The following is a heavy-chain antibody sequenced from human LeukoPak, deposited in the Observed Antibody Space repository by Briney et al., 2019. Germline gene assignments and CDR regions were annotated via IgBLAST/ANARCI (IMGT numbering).Heavy chain of an antibody. CDR1: GYTFMKYW. CDR3: SRQPGMTAKSWYFDL. CDR2: IHPGDSHT. Sequence: GESLKISFEGSGYTFMKYWIGWVRQMPGKGLEWMGIIHPGDSHTWYSPSFQGQVTISADKSISMAYLQWSSLKASDTAMYFCSRQPGMTAKSWYFDLWGRGTLVTVSS. D-gene: IGHD2-2*01. V-gene: IGHV5-51*01. J-gene: IGHJ2*01.